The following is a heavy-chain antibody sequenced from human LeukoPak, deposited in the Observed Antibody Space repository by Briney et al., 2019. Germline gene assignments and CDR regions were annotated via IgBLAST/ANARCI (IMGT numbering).Heavy chain of an antibody. CDR1: GGTISSYY. D-gene: IGHD3-22*01. CDR2: IYYSGST. Sequence: SETLSLTCTVSGGTISSYYWSWIRQPPGKGLEWIGYIYYSGSTNYNPSFKSRVTISVYTSKTQSSLKLSSVSAADTAVYYCGRHSHSMIVVVPDALDIWGQGTMVTVSS. CDR3: GRHSHSMIVVVPDALDI. V-gene: IGHV4-59*08. J-gene: IGHJ3*02.